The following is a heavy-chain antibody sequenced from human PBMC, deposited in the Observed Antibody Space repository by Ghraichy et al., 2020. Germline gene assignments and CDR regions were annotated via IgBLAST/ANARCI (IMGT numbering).Heavy chain of an antibody. CDR1: GYTFTTYD. J-gene: IGHJ4*02. CDR2: MNPNTGHT. D-gene: IGHD6-19*01. Sequence: ASVKVSCKASGYTFTTYDINWVRQATGQGLEWMGWMNPNTGHTGYAQKFQGRVTMTRDTSISTAYMDLSSLTSEDTAVYYCARNPPSTGWFTDWGQGTLVTVSS. CDR3: ARNPPSTGWFTD. V-gene: IGHV1-8*01.